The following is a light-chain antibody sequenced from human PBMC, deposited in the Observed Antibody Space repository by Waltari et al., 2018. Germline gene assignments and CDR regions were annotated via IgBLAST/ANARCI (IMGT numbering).Light chain of an antibody. CDR3: QQYDNWPPWT. Sequence: EIAMTQSPVTLSASPRDTATLSCRASQSISINLAWYQQKPGHAPRLLIYAASTRASGIPARFSGSGSGTEFTLTISSLQSEDFAVYYCQQYDNWPPWTFGQGTKVEI. V-gene: IGKV3-15*01. CDR1: QSISIN. CDR2: AAS. J-gene: IGKJ1*01.